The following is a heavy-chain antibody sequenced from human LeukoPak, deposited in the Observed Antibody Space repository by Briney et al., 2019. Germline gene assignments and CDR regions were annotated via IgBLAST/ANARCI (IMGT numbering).Heavy chain of an antibody. V-gene: IGHV4-34*01. Sequence: PSETLSLTCAVYGGSFSGYYWSWIRQPPGKGLEWIGEINHSGSTNYNPSLKSRVTISVDTSKNQFSLKLSSVTAADTAVYYCARSLRIMITFGVRGFDPWGQGTLVTVSS. CDR2: INHSGST. J-gene: IGHJ5*02. CDR1: GGSFSGYY. CDR3: ARSLRIMITFGVRGFDP. D-gene: IGHD3-16*01.